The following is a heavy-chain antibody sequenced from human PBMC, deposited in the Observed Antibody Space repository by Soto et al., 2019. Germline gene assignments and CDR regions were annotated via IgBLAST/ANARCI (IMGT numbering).Heavy chain of an antibody. CDR1: GYTLTSYG. V-gene: IGHV1-18*01. CDR2: ISAYNGNT. D-gene: IGHD4-17*01. Sequence: ASVKVSCKASGYTLTSYGISWVRQAPGQGLEWMGWISAYNGNTNYAQKLQGRVTMTTDTSTSTAYMELRSLRSDDTAVYYCARDADLLGYGDYWYNWFDPWGQGTLVTVSS. CDR3: ARDADLLGYGDYWYNWFDP. J-gene: IGHJ5*02.